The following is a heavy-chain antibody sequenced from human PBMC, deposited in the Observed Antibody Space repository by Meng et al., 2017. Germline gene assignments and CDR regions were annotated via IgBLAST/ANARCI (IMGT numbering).Heavy chain of an antibody. CDR1: GFTFSSYA. V-gene: IGHV3-23*01. D-gene: IGHD3-10*02. J-gene: IGHJ3*02. CDR3: AKCSGGYCYQNAFDI. Sequence: GESLKLSCAASGFTFSSYAMSWVRQAPGKGLESVSAISGSGGGTSYADSVKGRFTISRDNSKNTLYLQLNSPRAEDTAVYYCAKCSGGYCYQNAFDIWGQGTQVTVSS. CDR2: ISGSGGGT.